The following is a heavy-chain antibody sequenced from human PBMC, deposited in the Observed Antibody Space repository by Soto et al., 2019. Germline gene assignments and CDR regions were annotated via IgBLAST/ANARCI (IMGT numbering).Heavy chain of an antibody. V-gene: IGHV3-74*03. J-gene: IGHJ5*02. CDR2: INDDGSST. CDR3: AREVIAATGTIRWFDP. D-gene: IGHD6-25*01. Sequence: GGALRLSCADSGFTFSRHWMHWFRQTPGKGPVWVSRINDDGSSTKYADSVKGRFTIARDNAKNTVFLQMSSLRAEDTAVYYCAREVIAATGTIRWFDPWGQGTLVTVSS. CDR1: GFTFSRHW.